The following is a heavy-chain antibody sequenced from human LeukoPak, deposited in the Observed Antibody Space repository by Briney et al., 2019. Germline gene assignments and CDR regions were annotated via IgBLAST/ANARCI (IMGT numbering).Heavy chain of an antibody. V-gene: IGHV3-7*01. CDR1: GFTFSSYW. CDR3: AKLLNEVTTYDL. Sequence: GESLRLSCAASGFTFSSYWMSWVRQVPGEGLEWVASINQYESVKHYVDSVRGRFTISRDNARKSLFLQMNSLRVDDTAFYYCAKLLNEVTTYDLWGQGALVTVS. J-gene: IGHJ4*01. D-gene: IGHD1-1*01. CDR2: INQYESVK.